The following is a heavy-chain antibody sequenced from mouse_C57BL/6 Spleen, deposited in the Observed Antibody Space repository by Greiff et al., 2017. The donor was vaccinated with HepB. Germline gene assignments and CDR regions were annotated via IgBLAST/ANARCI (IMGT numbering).Heavy chain of an antibody. D-gene: IGHD2-3*01. Sequence: VKLQESGAELMKPGASVKLSCKATGYTFTGYWIEWVKQRPGHGLEWIGEILPGSGSTNYNEKFKGKATFTADTSSNTAYMQLSSLTTEDSAIYYCARWGAYDGYWYYAMDYWGQGTSVTVSS. J-gene: IGHJ4*01. CDR3: ARWGAYDGYWYYAMDY. CDR2: ILPGSGST. V-gene: IGHV1-9*01. CDR1: GYTFTGYW.